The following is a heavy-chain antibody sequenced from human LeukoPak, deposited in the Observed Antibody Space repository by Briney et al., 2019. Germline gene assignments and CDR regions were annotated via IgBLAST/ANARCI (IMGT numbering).Heavy chain of an antibody. D-gene: IGHD3-10*01. CDR3: ARGSGSYPPLDY. Sequence: SETLSLTCTVSGGSISSYYWSWIRQPAGEGLEWIGRIFGSGSTNYNPSLKSRLTMSVDTSKNQFSLKLTSVTAEDTAVYYCARGSGSYPPLDYWGQGTLVTVFS. CDR1: GGSISSYY. CDR2: IFGSGST. J-gene: IGHJ4*02. V-gene: IGHV4-4*07.